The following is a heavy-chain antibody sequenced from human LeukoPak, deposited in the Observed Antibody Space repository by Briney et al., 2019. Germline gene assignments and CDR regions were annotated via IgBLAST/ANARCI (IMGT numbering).Heavy chain of an antibody. CDR2: IYSNNTT. J-gene: IGHJ4*02. CDR3: AKGITVMMVAPGY. V-gene: IGHV3-53*01. CDR1: VFTVSSND. Sequence: GGSLRLSCAASVFTVSSNDMTWVRQAPGKGLEWVSVIYSNNTTFYADSVKGRFTISRDKSKNTLYLQMNSLRAEDTAVYYCAKGITVMMVAPGYWGQGTLVTVSS. D-gene: IGHD3-22*01.